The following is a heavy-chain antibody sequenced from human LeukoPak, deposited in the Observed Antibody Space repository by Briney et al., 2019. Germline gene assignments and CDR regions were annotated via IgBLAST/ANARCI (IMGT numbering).Heavy chain of an antibody. D-gene: IGHD3-10*01. CDR3: ARDPRSLGREFDP. CDR2: IYYSGST. V-gene: IGHV4-39*07. CDR1: GGSIGSSSYY. J-gene: IGHJ5*02. Sequence: PSETLSLTCTVSGGSIGSSSYYWGWIRQPPGKGLEWIGSIYYSGSTYYNPSLKSRVTISVGTSKNQFSLKLSSMTAADTAVYYCARDPRSLGREFDPWGQGTLVTVSS.